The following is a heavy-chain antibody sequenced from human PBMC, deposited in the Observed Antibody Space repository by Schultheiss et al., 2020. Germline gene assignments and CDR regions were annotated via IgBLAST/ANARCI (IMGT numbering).Heavy chain of an antibody. D-gene: IGHD5-24*01. CDR3: ARDSRDGSHTTRGMDV. V-gene: IGHV3-33*01. J-gene: IGHJ6*02. CDR1: GFTFCSYG. CDR2: IWYDGSNK. Sequence: GGSLRLSCAASGFTFCSYGMHWVRQAPGKGLEWVAVIWYDGSNKYYADSVKGRFTISRDNSKNTLYLQMNSLRAEDTAVYYCARDSRDGSHTTRGMDVWGQGTTVTVSS.